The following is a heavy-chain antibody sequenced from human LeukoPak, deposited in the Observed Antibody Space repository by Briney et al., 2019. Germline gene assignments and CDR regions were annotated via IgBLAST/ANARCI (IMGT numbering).Heavy chain of an antibody. D-gene: IGHD6-6*01. J-gene: IGHJ5*02. Sequence: ASVKVSCKASGYTFTSYGISWVRQAPGQGLEWMGWISAYSGNTNYAQKLQGRVTMTTDTSTSTAYMELRSLRSDDTAVYYCAREGTSIAARPWFDPWGQGTLVTVSS. CDR2: ISAYSGNT. CDR3: AREGTSIAARPWFDP. CDR1: GYTFTSYG. V-gene: IGHV1-18*01.